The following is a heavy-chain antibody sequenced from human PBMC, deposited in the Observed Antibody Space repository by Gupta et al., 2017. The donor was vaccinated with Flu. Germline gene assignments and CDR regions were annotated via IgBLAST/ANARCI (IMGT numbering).Heavy chain of an antibody. V-gene: IGHV3-15*01. CDR3: TTDGKYSSSGDFWFDP. J-gene: IGHJ5*02. D-gene: IGHD2-2*01. Sequence: EVQLVESGGGLAKPGGSLRLSCAASGMTFTNAWMTWVRQIPGKGLEWVGRIKAETEGGTTAYSAPVNGRFTISRDDSKKTMYLQMNSLTIEDTGVYYCTTDGKYSSSGDFWFDPWGQGTLVIVSS. CDR2: IKAETEGGTT. CDR1: GMTFTNAW.